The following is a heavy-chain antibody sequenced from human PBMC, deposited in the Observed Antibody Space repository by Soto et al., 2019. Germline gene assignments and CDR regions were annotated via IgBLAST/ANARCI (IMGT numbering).Heavy chain of an antibody. CDR1: GFTFSDYY. D-gene: IGHD3-22*01. J-gene: IGHJ6*02. CDR2: ISSSGSTI. V-gene: IGHV3-11*01. Sequence: GGSLRLSCAASGFTFSDYYMSWIRQAPGKGLEWVSYISSSGSTIYYADSVKGRFTISRDNAKNSLYLQMNSLRAEDTAVYYCARDWGIYYYDSSGYYLHYYYGMDVWGQGTTVTVSS. CDR3: ARDWGIYYYDSSGYYLHYYYGMDV.